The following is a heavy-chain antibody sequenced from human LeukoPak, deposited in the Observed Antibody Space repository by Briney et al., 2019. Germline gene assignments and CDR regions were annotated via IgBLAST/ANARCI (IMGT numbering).Heavy chain of an antibody. CDR2: ISWNSGSI. CDR1: GFTFDDYA. Sequence: PGRSLRLSCAASGFTFDDYAMHWVRQAPGKGLEWVSGISWNSGSIGYADSVKGRFTISRDNAKNSLYLQMNSLRAEDTAVYYCARGPPLFDPWGQGTLVAVSS. J-gene: IGHJ5*02. CDR3: ARGPPLFDP. V-gene: IGHV3-9*01.